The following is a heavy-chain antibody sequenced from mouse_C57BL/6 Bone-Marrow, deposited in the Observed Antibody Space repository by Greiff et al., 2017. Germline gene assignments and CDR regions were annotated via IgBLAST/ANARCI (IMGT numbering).Heavy chain of an antibody. D-gene: IGHD2-5*01. CDR1: GYTLTSYW. V-gene: IGHV1-55*01. J-gene: IGHJ1*03. CDR3: ARPYYSNYWYFDV. Sequence: VKLMESGAELVKPGASVKMSCKASGYTLTSYWITWVKQRPGQGLEWIGDIYPVSGSTNYNEKFKSKATLTVDTSSSTAYMQLSSLTSEDSAVYYCARPYYSNYWYFDVWGTGTTVTVSS. CDR2: IYPVSGST.